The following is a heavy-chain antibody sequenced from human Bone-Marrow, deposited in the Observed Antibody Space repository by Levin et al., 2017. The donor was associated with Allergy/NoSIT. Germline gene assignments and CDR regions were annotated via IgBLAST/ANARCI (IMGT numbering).Heavy chain of an antibody. CDR2: INSDGSTT. J-gene: IGHJ6*02. CDR1: GFDFSNSW. V-gene: IGHV3-74*03. CDR3: ARDKDFGMKV. Sequence: GGSLRLSCAASGFDFSNSWMHWVRQAPGKGLVWVSYINSDGSTTTYADSVKGRFTISRDNAKNTVYLQMNSLRVEDTAVYYCARDKDFGMKVWGQGNTVTVSS.